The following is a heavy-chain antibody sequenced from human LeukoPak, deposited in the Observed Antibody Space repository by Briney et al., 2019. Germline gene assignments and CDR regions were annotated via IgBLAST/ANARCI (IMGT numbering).Heavy chain of an antibody. J-gene: IGHJ6*02. CDR3: ARVPAAPRLYMDV. CDR1: SGSVNSYY. CDR2: IYYSGST. Sequence: SETLSLTCTVSSGSVNSYYWSWVRQPPGKGLEWIGYIYYSGSTNYNPSLKSRVTISVDTSKNQFSLKLSSVTAADTAVYYCARVPAAPRLYMDVWGQGTTVIVSS. D-gene: IGHD2-2*01. V-gene: IGHV4-59*02.